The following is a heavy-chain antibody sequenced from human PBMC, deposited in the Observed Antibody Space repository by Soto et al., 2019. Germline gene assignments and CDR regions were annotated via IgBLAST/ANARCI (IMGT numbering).Heavy chain of an antibody. D-gene: IGHD6-6*01. V-gene: IGHV3-30*18. CDR2: ISYDGSNK. CDR3: AKDWAAARPDSYYYYYYGMDV. CDR1: GFTFSSYG. J-gene: IGHJ6*02. Sequence: QVQLVESGGGVVQPGRSLRLSCAASGFTFSSYGMHWVRQDPGKGLEWVAVISYDGSNKYYADSVKGRFTISRDNSKNTLYLQMNSLRAEDTAVYYCAKDWAAARPDSYYYYYYGMDVWGQGTTVTVSS.